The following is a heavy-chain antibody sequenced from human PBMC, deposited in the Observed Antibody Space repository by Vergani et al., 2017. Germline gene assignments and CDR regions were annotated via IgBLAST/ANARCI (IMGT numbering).Heavy chain of an antibody. D-gene: IGHD2-2*01. J-gene: IGHJ4*02. CDR1: GYTFTDYF. V-gene: IGHV1-2*02. CDR2: INPNSGGT. Sequence: QVQLVQSGAEVKKPGASVKVSCKASGYTFTDYFMHWVRQAPGQGLEWMGWINPNSGGTNYAQKIQGRVTMTRETSISTAYMELSNLRSDDTAVYYCARVGTSSNRDYFDYWGQGTLVTVSS. CDR3: ARVGTSSNRDYFDY.